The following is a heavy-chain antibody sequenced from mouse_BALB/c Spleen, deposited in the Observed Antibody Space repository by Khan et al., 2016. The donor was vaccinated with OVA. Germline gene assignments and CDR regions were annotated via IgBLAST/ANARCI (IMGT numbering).Heavy chain of an antibody. CDR3: ARDAGRY. CDR2: INPKNGVT. CDR1: GYTFTEYT. J-gene: IGHJ4*01. Sequence: VQLKESGPELVKPGASVKISCKTSGYTFTEYTLHWVKQSHGKSLEWIGVINPKNGVTSYNQKSKGKATLTVDKSSSTAYMEFRSLTSEDSAVYYCARDAGRYWGQGTSVTVSS. V-gene: IGHV1-18*01. D-gene: IGHD3-3*01.